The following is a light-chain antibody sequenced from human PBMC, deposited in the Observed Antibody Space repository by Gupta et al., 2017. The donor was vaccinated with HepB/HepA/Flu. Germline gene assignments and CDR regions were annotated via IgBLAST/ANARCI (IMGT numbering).Light chain of an antibody. J-gene: IGLJ2*01. CDR3: QVWDSSDDSAV. CDR1: NIGTKG. CDR2: NDS. V-gene: IGLV3-21*04. Sequence: SYVLTQPPSVSVAPGKTASITCGGNNIGTKGVHGYQQMPGQAPVMVIYNDSDRPSGIPERFSGSNSGSTATLTISRVEAGDEAEYYCQVWDSSDDSAVFGGGTKLTVL.